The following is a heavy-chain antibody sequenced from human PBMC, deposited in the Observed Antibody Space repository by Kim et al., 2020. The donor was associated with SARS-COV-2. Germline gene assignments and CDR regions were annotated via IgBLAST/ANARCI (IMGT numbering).Heavy chain of an antibody. D-gene: IGHD2-8*02. V-gene: IGHV4-30-4*01. Sequence: SETLSLTCTVSGDSISSDDYYWSWVRQPPGAGLEWIGYISYSGVTYFNPSLKIRLTISVGSSNNEFYLYLRSVTAADTAVYYCARGGPTSGGEDKFEFWG. CDR2: ISYSGVT. CDR3: ARGGPTSGGEDKFEF. CDR1: GDSISSDDYY. J-gene: IGHJ3*01.